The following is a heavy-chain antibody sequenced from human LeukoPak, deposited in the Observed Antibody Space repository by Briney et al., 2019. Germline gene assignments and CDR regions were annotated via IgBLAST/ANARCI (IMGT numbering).Heavy chain of an antibody. V-gene: IGHV4-34*01. CDR1: GGSFSGYY. Sequence: SETLSLTCAVYGGSFSGYYWSWIRQPPGKGLEWIGEINHSGSTNYNPSLKSRVTISVDTSKNQFSLKLSSVTAADTAVYYCARQAPKKDSSGYYYFDYWGQGTLVTVSS. D-gene: IGHD3-22*01. CDR3: ARQAPKKDSSGYYYFDY. J-gene: IGHJ4*02. CDR2: INHSGST.